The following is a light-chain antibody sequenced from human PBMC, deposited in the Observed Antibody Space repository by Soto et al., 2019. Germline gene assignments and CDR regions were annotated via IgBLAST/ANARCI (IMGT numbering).Light chain of an antibody. V-gene: IGKV1-5*03. CDR3: QQYNSYSPFT. CDR1: ESISSL. CDR2: KAS. Sequence: DIQMTQSPSTLSASVGDRVTITCRASESISSLLAWYQQKPGKAPRLLIYKASSLESGVASRFSGSGSGTEFSITISSLQPDDFATYYCQQYNSYSPFTFGQGTKLEI. J-gene: IGKJ2*01.